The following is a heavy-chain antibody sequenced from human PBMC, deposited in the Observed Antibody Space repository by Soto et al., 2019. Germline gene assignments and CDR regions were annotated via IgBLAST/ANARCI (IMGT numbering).Heavy chain of an antibody. CDR3: TKEYGSSYYFFDY. V-gene: IGHV3-23*01. CDR1: GFTFSSYA. Sequence: GGSLRLSCAASGFTFSSYAMSWVRQAPGKGLQWVSTISGAGSGAYYSDSVKGRFTISRDNSKNTLYLHMNSLRAEDTAVYYCTKEYGSSYYFFDYWGQGTLVTVSS. J-gene: IGHJ4*02. CDR2: ISGAGSGA. D-gene: IGHD6-13*01.